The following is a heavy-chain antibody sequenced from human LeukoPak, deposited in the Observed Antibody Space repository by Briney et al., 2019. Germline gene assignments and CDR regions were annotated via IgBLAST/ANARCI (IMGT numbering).Heavy chain of an antibody. J-gene: IGHJ4*02. D-gene: IGHD4-17*01. CDR1: GGSISSGGYY. CDR3: ARGRENDSGDYEGLLDS. V-gene: IGHV4-31*03. Sequence: SETLSLTCTVSGGSISSGGYYWGWIRQHPGKGLEWIWYIYYSGSTYYNPSLKRRVTISVDTSKNQFSLKLSSVTAEDTAVYYCARGRENDSGDYEGLLDSWGQGTLVTVSS. CDR2: IYYSGST.